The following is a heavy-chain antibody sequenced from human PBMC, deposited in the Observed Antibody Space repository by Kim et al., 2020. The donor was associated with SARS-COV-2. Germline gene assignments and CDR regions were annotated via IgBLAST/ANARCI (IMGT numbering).Heavy chain of an antibody. J-gene: IGHJ4*02. D-gene: IGHD3-3*01. CDR3: ARGRITIFGVVTEFDY. V-gene: IGHV4-31*02. Sequence: SLKSRVTITLDTSKNQFSQKLSCVTAADTAVYYCARGRITIFGVVTEFDYWGQGTLVTVSS.